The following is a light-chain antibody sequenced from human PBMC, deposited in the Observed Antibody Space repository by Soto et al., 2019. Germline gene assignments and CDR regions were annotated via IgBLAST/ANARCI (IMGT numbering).Light chain of an antibody. Sequence: DIVMTQSPLSLAVTPGEAASISCRSSQSLLHSNGYNFLNWYLQKPGQSPQIVIYLGSNRASGVPDRFTGSGSGTDFTLKISRVEADDVGVYYCMQDLQTPYIFGQGTKLEIK. CDR3: MQDLQTPYI. CDR2: LGS. V-gene: IGKV2-28*01. J-gene: IGKJ2*01. CDR1: QSLLHSNGYNF.